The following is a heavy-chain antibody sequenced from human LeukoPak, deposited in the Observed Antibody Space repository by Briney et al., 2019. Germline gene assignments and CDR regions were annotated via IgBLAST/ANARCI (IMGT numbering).Heavy chain of an antibody. D-gene: IGHD4-23*01. J-gene: IGHJ4*02. V-gene: IGHV3-53*01. CDR3: ARDRSGGNWAFDY. CDR2: IYSGGST. Sequence: GSLRLSCAASGFTVSSNYMSWVRQAPGKGLEWVSVIYSGGSTYYADSVKGRFTISRDNSKNTLYLQMNSLRAEDTAVYYCARDRSGGNWAFDYWGQGTLVTVSS. CDR1: GFTVSSNY.